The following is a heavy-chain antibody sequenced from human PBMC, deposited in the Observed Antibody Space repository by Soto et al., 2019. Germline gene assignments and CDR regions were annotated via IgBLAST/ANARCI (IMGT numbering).Heavy chain of an antibody. CDR1: GYTFTSYA. D-gene: IGHD6-19*01. CDR2: INACNGNT. J-gene: IGHJ4*02. V-gene: IGHV1-3*05. CDR3: ARVSGWYVLDY. Sequence: QVQLVQSGAEEKKPGASVKVSCKASGYTFTSYAMHWVRQAPGQRLEWMGWINACNGNTKYSQKFQGRVTITRDTSASTAYMELSSLRSEDTAVYYCARVSGWYVLDYWGQGTLVTVSS.